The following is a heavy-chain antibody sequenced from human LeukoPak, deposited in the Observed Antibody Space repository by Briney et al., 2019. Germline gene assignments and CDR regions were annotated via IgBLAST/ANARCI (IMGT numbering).Heavy chain of an antibody. V-gene: IGHV5-51*01. Sequence: GESLKISCKGSGYSFTSYWIGWVRQMPGKGLEWMGIIYPGDSDTRYSPSFQGQVTVSADKSISTAYLQWSSLKASDTAMYYCARGGGFIAAAGQFDPWGQGTLVTVSS. J-gene: IGHJ5*02. CDR3: ARGGGFIAAAGQFDP. CDR2: IYPGDSDT. CDR1: GYSFTSYW. D-gene: IGHD6-13*01.